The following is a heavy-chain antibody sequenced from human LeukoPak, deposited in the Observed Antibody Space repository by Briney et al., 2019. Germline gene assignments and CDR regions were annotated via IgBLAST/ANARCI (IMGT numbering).Heavy chain of an antibody. CDR3: ARDLGSSGWSQLYNWFDP. CDR1: GYTFTGYY. Sequence: GASVKVSCKASGYTFTGYYMHWVRQAPGQGLEWMGWINPNSGGTNYAQKFQGRVTMTRDTSISTAYMELSRLRSDGTAVYYRARDLGSSGWSQLYNWFDPWGQGTLVTVSS. CDR2: INPNSGGT. V-gene: IGHV1-2*02. J-gene: IGHJ5*02. D-gene: IGHD6-19*01.